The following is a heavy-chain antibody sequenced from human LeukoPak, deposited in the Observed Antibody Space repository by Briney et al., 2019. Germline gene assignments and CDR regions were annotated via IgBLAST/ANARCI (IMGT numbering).Heavy chain of an antibody. Sequence: GGSLRLSCAASGFTFSSYAMSWVRQAPGKALEWVSPIIGRGGSTHYAHSVKGRFPISRDNSKNTLYMQMNTLSADDTAVYYCANASTYVRYYDFSSGRYYFDSWGQGTLVTVSS. CDR1: GFTFSSYA. D-gene: IGHD3-3*01. J-gene: IGHJ4*02. V-gene: IGHV3-23*01. CDR2: IIGRGGST. CDR3: ANASTYVRYYDFSSGRYYFDS.